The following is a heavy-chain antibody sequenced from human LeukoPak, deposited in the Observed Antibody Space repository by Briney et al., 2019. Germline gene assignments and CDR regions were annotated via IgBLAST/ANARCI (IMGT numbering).Heavy chain of an antibody. V-gene: IGHV3-23*01. J-gene: IGHJ4*02. CDR3: AKSAPAAYYYDSSGYLGYFDY. Sequence: GGSLRLSCAASGFTISSYAMSWVRQAPGKGLEWVSAISGSGGSTYYADSVKGRFTISRDNSKNTLYLQMNSLRAEDTAVYYCAKSAPAAYYYDSSGYLGYFDYWGQGTLVTVSS. CDR2: ISGSGGST. D-gene: IGHD3-22*01. CDR1: GFTISSYA.